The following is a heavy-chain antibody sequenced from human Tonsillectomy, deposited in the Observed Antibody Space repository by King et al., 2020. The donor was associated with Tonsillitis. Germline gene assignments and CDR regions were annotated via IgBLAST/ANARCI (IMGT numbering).Heavy chain of an antibody. V-gene: IGHV5-51*01. CDR3: AKQSISVAGHVSGFDY. Sequence: VQLVQSGAEVKKPGESLKISCKGSGYRFTSYWIGWVRQMPGKGLEWMGIIYPGDSDTRYSPSFQGQVTISADKSISTAYLQWSSLKASDTAMYYCAKQSISVAGHVSGFDYWGQGTLVTVSS. CDR2: IYPGDSDT. D-gene: IGHD6-19*01. CDR1: GYRFTSYW. J-gene: IGHJ4*02.